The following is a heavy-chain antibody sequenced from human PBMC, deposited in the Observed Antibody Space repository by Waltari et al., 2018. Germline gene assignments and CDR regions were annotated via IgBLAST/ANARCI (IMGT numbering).Heavy chain of an antibody. Sequence: EVQLLESGGGLVQPGGSLRLSCAAPGFPFSSYAMSGVRQAPGKGLEWVSAISGSGGSTYYADSVKGRFTISRDNSKNTLYLQMNSLRAEDTAVYYCSSFKLELRRVPGYWGQGTLVTVSS. CDR2: ISGSGGST. V-gene: IGHV3-23*01. CDR3: SSFKLELRRVPGY. D-gene: IGHD1-7*01. CDR1: GFPFSSYA. J-gene: IGHJ4*02.